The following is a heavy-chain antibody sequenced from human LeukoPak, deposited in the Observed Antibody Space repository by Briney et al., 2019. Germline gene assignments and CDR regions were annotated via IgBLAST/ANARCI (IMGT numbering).Heavy chain of an antibody. D-gene: IGHD2-15*01. J-gene: IGHJ6*02. Sequence: LTGGSLRLSCAASGFTFSSYWMSWVRQAPGKGLEWVANIKQDGSEKYYVDSVKGRFTISRDNAKNSLYLQMNSLRAEDTAVYYCARDAIAARTLDYYYGMDVWGQGTTVTVSS. CDR3: ARDAIAARTLDYYYGMDV. CDR1: GFTFSSYW. V-gene: IGHV3-7*01. CDR2: IKQDGSEK.